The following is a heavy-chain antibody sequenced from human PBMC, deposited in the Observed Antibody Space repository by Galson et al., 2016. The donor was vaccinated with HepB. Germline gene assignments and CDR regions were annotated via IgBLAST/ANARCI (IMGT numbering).Heavy chain of an antibody. D-gene: IGHD3-22*01. CDR1: GYSFTSYW. V-gene: IGHV5-51*01. CDR3: ARHLSRASITMSRVAERGQSEAFDI. CDR2: IYPGDSHT. Sequence: QSGAEVKKPGESLKISCKGSGYSFTSYWIGWVRQMPGKGLEWMGIIYPGDSHTRYSPSFQGQVTISADKSISTAYLQWSNLKASDTAMYYCARHLSRASITMSRVAERGQSEAFDIWGQGTMVTVSS. J-gene: IGHJ3*02.